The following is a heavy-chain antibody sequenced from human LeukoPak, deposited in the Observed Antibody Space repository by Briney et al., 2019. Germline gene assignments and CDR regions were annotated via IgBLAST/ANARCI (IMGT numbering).Heavy chain of an antibody. Sequence: GGFLRLSCAASGFTFNNAWMNWVRQAPGKGLEWVGLIKSKTDGGTTDYAAPVKGRFTISRDDSENTVYLQMSSLKTEDTAVYFCATSPGFWATSPFDYWGQGTQAIISS. D-gene: IGHD3-10*01. CDR3: ATSPGFWATSPFDY. V-gene: IGHV3-15*01. CDR2: IKSKTDGGTT. CDR1: GFTFNNAW. J-gene: IGHJ4*02.